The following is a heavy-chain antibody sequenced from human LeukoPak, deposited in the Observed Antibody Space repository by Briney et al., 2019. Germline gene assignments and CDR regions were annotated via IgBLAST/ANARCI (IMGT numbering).Heavy chain of an antibody. D-gene: IGHD6-13*01. CDR2: IIPLFDTA. Sequence: GASVRVSCKASGGTFNSYVISWVRQAPGQGLEWMGGIIPLFDTATYAQKFQDRVTITADTSTSTVYMELSSLRSEDTAVYFCARGSRGISSWFDPWGQGTLVTVSS. V-gene: IGHV1-69*06. CDR1: GGTFNSYV. J-gene: IGHJ5*02. CDR3: ARGSRGISSWFDP.